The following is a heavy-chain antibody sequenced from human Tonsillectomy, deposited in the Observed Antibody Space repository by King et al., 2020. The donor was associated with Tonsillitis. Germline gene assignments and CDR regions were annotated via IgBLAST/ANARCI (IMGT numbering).Heavy chain of an antibody. Sequence: QLVQSGAEVKKPGASVKVSCKASGYTFTSHYMHWVRQVPGQGLEWMGIINPSGGSTSYAQKFQGRVTMTRDTSTSTVYMELSSLRSEYTAVYYCARDRRGELSSRGGMDVWGQGTTVTVSS. J-gene: IGHJ6*02. CDR1: GYTFTSHY. D-gene: IGHD1-26*01. CDR2: INPSGGST. CDR3: ARDRRGELSSRGGMDV. V-gene: IGHV1-46*03.